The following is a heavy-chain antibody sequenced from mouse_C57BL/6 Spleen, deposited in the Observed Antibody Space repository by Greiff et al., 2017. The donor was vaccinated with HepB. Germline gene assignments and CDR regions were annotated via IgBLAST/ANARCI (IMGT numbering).Heavy chain of an antibody. V-gene: IGHV1-5*01. CDR2: IYPGNSDT. Sequence: EVQLQQSGTVLARPGASVKMSCKPSGYTFTSYWMHWVKQRPGQGLEWIGAIYPGNSDTSYNQKFKGKAKLTAVTSASTAYMELSSLTNEDSAVYYCTRIPYYYGSSPVGYWGQGTTLTVSS. D-gene: IGHD1-1*01. CDR3: TRIPYYYGSSPVGY. J-gene: IGHJ2*01. CDR1: GYTFTSYW.